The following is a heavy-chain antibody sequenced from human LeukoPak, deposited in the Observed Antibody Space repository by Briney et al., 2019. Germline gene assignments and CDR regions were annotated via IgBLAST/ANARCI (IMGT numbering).Heavy chain of an antibody. CDR2: ISAYNGNT. J-gene: IGHJ6*02. CDR3: ARGYDSSGWYYYYYYGMDV. Sequence: ASVKVSCKASGYTFTSYGISWVRQAPGQGLEWMGWISAYNGNTNYAQKLQGRVTMTTDTSTSTDYMELRSLRSDDTAVYYCARGYDSSGWYYYYYYGMDVWGQGTTVTVSS. CDR1: GYTFTSYG. D-gene: IGHD6-19*01. V-gene: IGHV1-18*01.